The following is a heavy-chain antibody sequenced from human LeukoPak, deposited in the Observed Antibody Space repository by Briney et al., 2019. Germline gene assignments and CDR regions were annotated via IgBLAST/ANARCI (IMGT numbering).Heavy chain of an antibody. CDR3: AKEGGHHSQIDC. J-gene: IGHJ4*02. Sequence: GTSLRLSCAASGFSFSSFAIHWVRQAPGKGLEWVAVISKDGSDQYYRDSVKDRFTISGDNSKNTLYLQMNRLSTEDTAVYFCAKEGGHHSQIDCWGQGTLVTVS. D-gene: IGHD2-15*01. CDR2: ISKDGSDQ. V-gene: IGHV3-30*18. CDR1: GFSFSSFA.